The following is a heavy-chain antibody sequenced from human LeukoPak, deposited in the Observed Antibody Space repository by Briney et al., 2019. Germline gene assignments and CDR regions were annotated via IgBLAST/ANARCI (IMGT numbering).Heavy chain of an antibody. Sequence: GGSLRLSCAASGFTFSSYDMHWVRQVIGKGLEWVSAVGTTGDTYYGGSVKGRFTISREDAKNSFYLQMNSLRAGDTAVYYCARGRYTYYYDTSGSHFDYWGQGTLVTVSS. V-gene: IGHV3-13*01. J-gene: IGHJ4*02. D-gene: IGHD3-22*01. CDR2: VGTTGDT. CDR1: GFTFSSYD. CDR3: ARGRYTYYYDTSGSHFDY.